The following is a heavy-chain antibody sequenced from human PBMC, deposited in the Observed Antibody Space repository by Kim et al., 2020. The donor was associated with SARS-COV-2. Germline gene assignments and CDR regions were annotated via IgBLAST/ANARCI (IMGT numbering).Heavy chain of an antibody. CDR1: GFTFSSYW. J-gene: IGHJ4*02. D-gene: IGHD1-26*01. Sequence: GGSLRLSCAASGFTFSSYWMSWVRQAPGKGLEWVANIKQDGSEKYYVDSVKGRFTISRDNAKNSLYLQMNSLRAEDTAVYYCARVRPTYIVGAPYYFDYWGQGTLVTVSS. V-gene: IGHV3-7*01. CDR3: ARVRPTYIVGAPYYFDY. CDR2: IKQDGSEK.